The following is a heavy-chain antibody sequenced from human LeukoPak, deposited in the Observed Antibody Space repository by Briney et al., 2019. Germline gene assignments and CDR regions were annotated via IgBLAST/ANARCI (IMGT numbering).Heavy chain of an antibody. D-gene: IGHD2-15*01. Sequence: SETLSLTCTVSGGSISSYCWSWIRQPPGKGLEWIGYIYYSGSTNYNPSLKSRVTISVDTSKNQFSLKLSSVTAADTAVYYCASNIVVVVAASYYFDYWGQGTLVTVSS. V-gene: IGHV4-59*08. CDR1: GGSISSYC. J-gene: IGHJ4*02. CDR3: ASNIVVVVAASYYFDY. CDR2: IYYSGST.